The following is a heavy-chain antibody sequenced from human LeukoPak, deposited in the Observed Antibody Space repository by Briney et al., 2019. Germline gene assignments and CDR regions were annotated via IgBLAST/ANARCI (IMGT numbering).Heavy chain of an antibody. D-gene: IGHD5-12*01. CDR2: INPNSGGT. Sequence: ASVKVSCKASGYTFTGYYMHWVRQAPGQGLEWMGWINPNSGGTNYAQKFQGRVTMTRDTSISTAYMELSRLSSDDTAVYYCANLMRGYSGYADYWGQGTLVTVSS. CDR3: ANLMRGYSGYADY. J-gene: IGHJ4*02. V-gene: IGHV1-2*02. CDR1: GYTFTGYY.